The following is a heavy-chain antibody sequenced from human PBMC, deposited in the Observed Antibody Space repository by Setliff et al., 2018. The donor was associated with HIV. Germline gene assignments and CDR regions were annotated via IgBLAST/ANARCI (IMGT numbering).Heavy chain of an antibody. CDR1: GDTFRTDA. V-gene: IGHV1-69*13. CDR2: IIPLFGSP. J-gene: IGHJ6*02. Sequence: GASVKVSCKTSGDTFRTDAISWVRQAPGQGLEWMGGIIPLFGSPDYAQKFQDKVTITADESTSTVYMDLRGLKSDDTAVYYCAIREKSGSYGGNYYYDTDVWGQGTTVTVSS. CDR3: AIREKSGSYGGNYYYDTDV. D-gene: IGHD1-26*01.